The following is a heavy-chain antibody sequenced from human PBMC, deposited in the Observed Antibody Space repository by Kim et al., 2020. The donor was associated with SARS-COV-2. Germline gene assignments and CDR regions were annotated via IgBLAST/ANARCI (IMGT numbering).Heavy chain of an antibody. CDR3: ARESKPACGSISGINYYYG. Sequence: GGSLRLSCAASGFTFSSNYMRWVRQAPGKGLEWVAVIYSGGSKYYADSSKGSFIISTNNTSNTPHLQIINLLTADAAADYYARESKPACGSISGINYYYG. CDR1: GFTFSSNY. J-gene: IGHJ6*01. CDR2: IYSGGSK. D-gene: IGHD2-2*01. V-gene: IGHV3-66*01.